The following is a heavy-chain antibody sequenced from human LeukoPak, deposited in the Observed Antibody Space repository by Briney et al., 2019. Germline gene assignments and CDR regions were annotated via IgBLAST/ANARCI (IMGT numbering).Heavy chain of an antibody. D-gene: IGHD3-10*01. J-gene: IGHJ5*02. V-gene: IGHV3-74*01. CDR1: GFTFNSYW. CDR3: ARGSSMGRNWFDP. Sequence: PGGSLRLSCGASGFTFNSYWMHRVRQAPGKGLVWVSRINTDGSRTNYADSVKGRFTISRDNAKNTLYLQMNSLRAEDTAVYYCARGSSMGRNWFDPWGQGTLVTVSS. CDR2: INTDGSRT.